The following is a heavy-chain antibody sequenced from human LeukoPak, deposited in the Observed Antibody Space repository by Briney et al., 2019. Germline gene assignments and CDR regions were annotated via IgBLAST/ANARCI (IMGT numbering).Heavy chain of an antibody. Sequence: GGSLRLSCAASGFTFSSYSMNWVRQAPGKGLEWVSSISSSSSYIYYADSVKGRFTISRDNAKNSLYLQMNGLRAEDTAVYYCARRITMVRGEPNSEFDYWGQGTLVTVSS. D-gene: IGHD3-10*01. CDR1: GFTFSSYS. J-gene: IGHJ4*02. CDR2: ISSSSSYI. V-gene: IGHV3-21*01. CDR3: ARRITMVRGEPNSEFDY.